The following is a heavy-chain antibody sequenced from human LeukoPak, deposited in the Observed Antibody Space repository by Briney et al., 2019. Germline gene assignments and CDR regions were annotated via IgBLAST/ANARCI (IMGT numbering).Heavy chain of an antibody. D-gene: IGHD2/OR15-2a*01. CDR1: GYTFTGYY. J-gene: IGHJ4*02. Sequence: ASVKVSCKASGYTFTGYYMHWVRQAPGQGLQWMGWINPNSGDTNYAQKFQGRVTMTRDTSINTAYMELSTLRSDDTAVCYCARSFRNWDYWGQGTLVTVSS. V-gene: IGHV1-2*02. CDR3: ARSFRNWDY. CDR2: INPNSGDT.